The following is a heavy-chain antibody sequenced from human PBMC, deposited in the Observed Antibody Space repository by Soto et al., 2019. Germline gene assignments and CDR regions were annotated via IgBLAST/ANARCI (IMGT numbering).Heavy chain of an antibody. CDR2: TRNKANSYTT. V-gene: IGHV3-72*01. CDR1: GFTFSDHY. D-gene: IGHD3-16*02. CDR3: AREHYDYVWGSYRYDAFDI. Sequence: GESLKISCAASGFTFSDHYMDWVRQAPGKGREWVGRTRNKANSYTTEYAASVKGRFTISRDDSKNSLYLQMNSLKTEDTAVYYCAREHYDYVWGSYRYDAFDIWGQGTMVTVSS. J-gene: IGHJ3*02.